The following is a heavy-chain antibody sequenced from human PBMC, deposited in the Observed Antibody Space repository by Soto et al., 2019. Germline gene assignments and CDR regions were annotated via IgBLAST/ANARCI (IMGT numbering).Heavy chain of an antibody. CDR2: IYYGGAT. D-gene: IGHD2-8*01. J-gene: IGHJ4*02. Sequence: PSETLSLTCDVSGEPMTGGYYWGWIRHSPGKGLEWIGSIYYGGATYYNPSLRSRLTISIDASKNQFSLRLTSVTAADTALYYCARGWYYFDFWSQGTLVTVSS. CDR3: ARGWYYFDF. V-gene: IGHV4-38-2*01. CDR1: GEPMTGGYY.